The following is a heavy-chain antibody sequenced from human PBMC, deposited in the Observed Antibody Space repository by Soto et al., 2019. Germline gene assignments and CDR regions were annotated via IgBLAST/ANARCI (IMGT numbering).Heavy chain of an antibody. CDR1: WFSLIKYA. D-gene: IGHD3-10*01. CDR2: ISGSGSNT. J-gene: IGHJ4*02. CDR3: AKGGITLVRGSFDY. V-gene: IGHV3-23*01. Sequence: GGAPRPSCSISWFSLIKYALGWVRPGPGKGLEWVSAISGSGSNTYYIDSVKGRFTISRDKSKTTLFLQMNNLRAEDTAVYYCAKGGITLVRGSFDYWGQGALVTVSS.